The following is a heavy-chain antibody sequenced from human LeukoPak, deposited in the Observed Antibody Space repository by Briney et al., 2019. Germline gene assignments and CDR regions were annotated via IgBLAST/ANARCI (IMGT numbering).Heavy chain of an antibody. Sequence: GGSLRLSCAASGFTFSSYGMHWVRQAPGKGLEWVAVIWCDGSNKYYADSVKGRFTISRDNSKNTLYLQMNSLRAEDTAVYYCARDGQLWSYYYYGMDVWGQGTTVTVSS. CDR2: IWCDGSNK. V-gene: IGHV3-33*01. J-gene: IGHJ6*02. CDR1: GFTFSSYG. CDR3: ARDGQLWSYYYYGMDV. D-gene: IGHD5-18*01.